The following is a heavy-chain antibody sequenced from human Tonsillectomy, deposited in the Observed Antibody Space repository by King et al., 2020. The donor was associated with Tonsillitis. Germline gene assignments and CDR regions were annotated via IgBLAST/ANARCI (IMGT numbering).Heavy chain of an antibody. D-gene: IGHD6-13*01. CDR2: ISAYSGKP. CDR3: ARVSGSTWYQSSDY. J-gene: IGHJ4*02. V-gene: IGHV1-18*04. Sequence: QLVQSGAEVKKPGASVKVSCKAFGYTFTSYGINWVRQAPGQGLEWMGGISAYSGKPNYAQKFQGRVTMTTDTSTNTAYMELRSLRSDDTAVYFCARVSGSTWYQSSDYWGQGTLVTVSS. CDR1: GYTFTSYG.